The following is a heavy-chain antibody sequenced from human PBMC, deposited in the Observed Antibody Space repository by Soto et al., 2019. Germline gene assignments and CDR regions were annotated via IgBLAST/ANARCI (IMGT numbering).Heavy chain of an antibody. Sequence: PSETLSLTCTVSGGSVSSYYWSWIRQSPGKGLEWIGYIYYSGSTKYKPSLNSRVTISVDTSKNQFSLKVSSATAADTAFYYCAIHSNRGYGLYLFDFRGLRALDTVSS. CDR2: IYYSGST. D-gene: IGHD5-12*01. CDR1: GGSVSSYY. V-gene: IGHV4-59*08. CDR3: AIHSNRGYGLYLFDF. J-gene: IGHJ4*02.